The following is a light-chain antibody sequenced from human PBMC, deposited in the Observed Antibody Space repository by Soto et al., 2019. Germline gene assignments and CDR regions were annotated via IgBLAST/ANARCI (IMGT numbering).Light chain of an antibody. CDR2: GAS. CDR1: HSVSGRY. J-gene: IGKJ2*01. Sequence: EIVLTQSPGTLSLSPGERATLSCRASHSVSGRYLAWYQQKPGQAPRLLIYGASSRATGIPDRFSGSGSGTDFTLTISRLEAEDFAVYYCQHYGSSPGTFGQGTKLEIK. CDR3: QHYGSSPGT. V-gene: IGKV3-20*01.